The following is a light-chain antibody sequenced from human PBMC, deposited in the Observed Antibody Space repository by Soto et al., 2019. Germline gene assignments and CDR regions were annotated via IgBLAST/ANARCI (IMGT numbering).Light chain of an antibody. Sequence: SYELTQPPSVSVAPGKTARITCGGNNIGSKSVHWYQQKPGQAPVLVIYYDSDRPSGIPERFSGSNSGNTATLTISGVEAGDEADYYCQVWDGSSGVFGGGTKVTVL. CDR3: QVWDGSSGV. J-gene: IGLJ2*01. CDR1: NIGSKS. CDR2: YDS. V-gene: IGLV3-21*04.